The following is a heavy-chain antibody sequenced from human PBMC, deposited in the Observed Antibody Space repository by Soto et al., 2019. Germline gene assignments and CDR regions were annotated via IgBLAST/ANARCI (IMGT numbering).Heavy chain of an antibody. CDR2: IDAYGTTI. CDR1: GYTFSSYW. V-gene: IGHV3-74*01. CDR3: TRDIAGQVAY. D-gene: IGHD2-15*01. J-gene: IGHJ4*02. Sequence: EVRLVESGGGLVQPGGSLRLSCAASGYTFSSYWMHWVRQVPGKGLLWVSRIDAYGTTINYSDSVKGRFTISRDNARNTLQLKMHRLRAEDTDLYFSTRDIAGQVAYWGPGTLVTVSS.